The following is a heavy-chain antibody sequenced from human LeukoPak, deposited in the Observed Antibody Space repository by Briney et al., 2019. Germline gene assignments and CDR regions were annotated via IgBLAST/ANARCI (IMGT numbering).Heavy chain of an antibody. Sequence: GGSLRLSCAASGFTSDDYGMSWVRQAPGKGLEWVSAISGSGGSTYYADSVKGRFTISRDNSKNTLYLQMNSLRAEDTAVYYCAKDGGDTMIVVVSYGMDVWGQGTTVTVSS. CDR3: AKDGGDTMIVVVSYGMDV. J-gene: IGHJ6*02. CDR2: ISGSGGST. V-gene: IGHV3-23*01. D-gene: IGHD3-22*01. CDR1: GFTSDDYG.